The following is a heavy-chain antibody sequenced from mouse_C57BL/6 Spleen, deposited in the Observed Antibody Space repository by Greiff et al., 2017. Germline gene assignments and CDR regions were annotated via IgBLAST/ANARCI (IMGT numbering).Heavy chain of an antibody. CDR1: GFSLTSYG. J-gene: IGHJ2*01. CDR2: IWGDGST. Sequence: VKLMESGPGLVAPSQSLSITCTASGFSLTSYGVSWVRQPPGKGLEWLGVIWGDGSTNNHSALISRLRISKDNSKSQGFLKLNSLQTDDTATDYCAKGVFDYWGQGTTLTVSS. V-gene: IGHV2-3*01. CDR3: AKGVFDY.